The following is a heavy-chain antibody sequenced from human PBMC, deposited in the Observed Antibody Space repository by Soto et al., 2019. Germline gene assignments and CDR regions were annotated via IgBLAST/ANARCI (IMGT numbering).Heavy chain of an antibody. CDR2: MNPNSGNT. V-gene: IGHV1-8*01. Sequence: GASVKVSCKASGYTFTSYDINWVRQATGQGLEWMGWMNPNSGNTAYAQKFQGWVTMTTDTSNTTAYMELSRLTSDDTALYYCARDQLPDYYYYGMDVWGQGTTVTVSS. J-gene: IGHJ6*02. D-gene: IGHD2-2*01. CDR3: ARDQLPDYYYYGMDV. CDR1: GYTFTSYD.